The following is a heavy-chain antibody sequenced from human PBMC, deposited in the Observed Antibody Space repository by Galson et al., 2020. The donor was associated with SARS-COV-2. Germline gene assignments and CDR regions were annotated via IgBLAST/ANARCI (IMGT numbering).Heavy chain of an antibody. CDR3: ARVSMYDSSGDYMDV. CDR1: GFILGDYG. J-gene: IGHJ6*03. D-gene: IGHD3-22*01. Sequence: GGSLRLSCSASGFILGDYGLTWVRQVPGQGLEWVSALNWNGDITGYGDSEKGRFTISRDNAKNTLYLQMNSLRVEDTAFYYCARVSMYDSSGDYMDVWGKGATVTVSS. CDR2: LNWNGDIT. V-gene: IGHV3-20*04.